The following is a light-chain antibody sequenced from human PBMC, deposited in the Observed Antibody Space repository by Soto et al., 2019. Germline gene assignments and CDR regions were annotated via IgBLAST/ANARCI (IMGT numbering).Light chain of an antibody. Sequence: EIVLTQSPGTLSLSPGERATLSCRASQSVSNNYLAWYQQKPGQAPRLLIHGVSSRATGIPDRFSGSGSGTDFTLTISRLEPEDFAVYYCQQYGSSPRTFGQGTKVEV. CDR3: QQYGSSPRT. J-gene: IGKJ1*01. CDR2: GVS. CDR1: QSVSNNY. V-gene: IGKV3-20*01.